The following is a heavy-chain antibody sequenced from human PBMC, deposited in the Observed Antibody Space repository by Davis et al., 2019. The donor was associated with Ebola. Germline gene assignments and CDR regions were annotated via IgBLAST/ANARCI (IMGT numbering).Heavy chain of an antibody. CDR2: INPNSGGT. J-gene: IGHJ3*01. CDR1: GYTFTGYY. D-gene: IGHD3-3*01. V-gene: IGHV1-2*02. CDR3: AADKQPGNGIFDPLEM. Sequence: ASVKVSCKASGYTFTGYYMHWVRQAPGQGLEWMGWINPNSGGTNYAQKFQDRVTTTTDTSTSTAYMELRSLRSEDTAVYYCAADKQPGNGIFDPLEMWGQGTMVIVSS.